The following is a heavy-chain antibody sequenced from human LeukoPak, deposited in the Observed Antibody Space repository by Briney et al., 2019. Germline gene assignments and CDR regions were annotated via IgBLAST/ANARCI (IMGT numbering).Heavy chain of an antibody. D-gene: IGHD3-22*01. V-gene: IGHV3-23*01. CDR3: ARDRPNYYGSDGHYYRRDGDY. J-gene: IGHJ4*02. CDR1: GFTFSIYA. Sequence: GGSLRLSCAASGFTFSIYAMSWVRQAPGKGLQWVSSITSRGESTWYVDSVKGRFTVTRDNSENTLYLQIHSLRAEDTAVYYCARDRPNYYGSDGHYYRRDGDYWGRGTLVSVSS. CDR2: ITSRGEST.